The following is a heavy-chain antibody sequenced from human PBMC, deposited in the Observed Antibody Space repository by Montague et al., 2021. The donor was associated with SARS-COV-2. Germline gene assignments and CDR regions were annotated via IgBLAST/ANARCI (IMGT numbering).Heavy chain of an antibody. D-gene: IGHD3-16*01. Sequence: SETLSLTCAVSAGSISSSNWRSWVRQPPGKGLEWIAEIYHSGGTXXNPXHKSRVTISVDKSKNQFSLKLSSVTAADTAVYYCARIPFGYYGMDVWGQGTTVTVSS. V-gene: IGHV4-4*02. J-gene: IGHJ6*02. CDR2: IYHSGGT. CDR1: AGSISSSNW. CDR3: ARIPFGYYGMDV.